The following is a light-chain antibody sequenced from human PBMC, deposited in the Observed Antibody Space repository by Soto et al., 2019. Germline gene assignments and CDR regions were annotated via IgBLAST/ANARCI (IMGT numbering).Light chain of an antibody. CDR1: QTVSSTY. CDR3: QQYGSSPSLFT. V-gene: IGKV3-20*01. Sequence: EIVLTQSPGTLSLSPGERATLSYRASQTVSSTYLAWYQQKPGQAPRLLIYDASSRATGIPDRFSGSGSGTDFTLTISRLEPEDFAVYYCQQYGSSPSLFTFGPGTKVDIK. J-gene: IGKJ3*01. CDR2: DAS.